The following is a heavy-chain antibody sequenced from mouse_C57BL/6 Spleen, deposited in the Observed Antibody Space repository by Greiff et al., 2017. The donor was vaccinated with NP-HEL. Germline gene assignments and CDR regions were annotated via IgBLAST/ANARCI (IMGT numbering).Heavy chain of an antibody. CDR2: IYPGSGNT. D-gene: IGHD1-1*01. V-gene: IGHV1-76*01. J-gene: IGHJ1*03. CDR1: GYTFTDYY. CDR3: AREGNYCSSRSFDD. Sequence: QVQLKESGAELVRPGASVKLSCKASGYTFTDYYINWVKQRPGQGLEWIARIYPGSGNTYYNEKFKGKATLTADTSSSTAYMQLRSLTSEDSAVYSSAREGNYCSSRSFDDWGTGTTVTVSS.